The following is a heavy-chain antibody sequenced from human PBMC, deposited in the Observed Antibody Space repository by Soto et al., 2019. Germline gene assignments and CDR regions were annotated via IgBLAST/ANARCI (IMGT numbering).Heavy chain of an antibody. CDR2: MYYCGTT. V-gene: IGHV4-39*01. CDR1: GGSISSGTYY. J-gene: IGHJ3*02. CDR3: TIVRPSSNWYSFDI. Sequence: QLRLQESGPGLVRPSEPLSLTCTVSGGSISSGTYYWGWIRQSPGKCLEWIGSMYYCGTTYYHPSLNLRAVIFVVMSKTQFSLKLSSVTASDTAVYFCTIVRPSSNWYSFDIWGQWTLVTVS. D-gene: IGHD6-13*01.